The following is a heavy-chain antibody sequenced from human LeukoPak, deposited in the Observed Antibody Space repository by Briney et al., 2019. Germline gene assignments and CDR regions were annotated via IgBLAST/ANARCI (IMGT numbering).Heavy chain of an antibody. CDR3: ARDCTVVVAATPYNWFDP. J-gene: IGHJ5*02. D-gene: IGHD2-15*01. CDR2: IWYDGSNK. Sequence: PGGSLRLSCAASGFTFSSYGMHWVRQAPGKGLEWVAVIWYDGSNKYYADSVKGRFTISRDNSKNTLYLQMNSLRAEDTAVYYCARDCTVVVAATPYNWFDPWGQGTLVTVSS. CDR1: GFTFSSYG. V-gene: IGHV3-33*01.